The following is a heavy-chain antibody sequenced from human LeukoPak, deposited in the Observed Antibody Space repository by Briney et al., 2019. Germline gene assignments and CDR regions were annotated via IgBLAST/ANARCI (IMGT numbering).Heavy chain of an antibody. V-gene: IGHV4-61*02. J-gene: IGHJ4*02. CDR2: IYTSGTT. CDR1: GASVSSGRHS. D-gene: IGHD3-22*01. CDR3: ARLSAYYDSSPEV. Sequence: PSQTLSLTCTVSGASVSSGRHSWTCIRQPAGKGLEWIGRIYTSGTTKYDPSLESRVAISMDTSKNQFSLKLTSVTAADTAVYYCARLSAYYDSSPEVWGQGTLVAVSS.